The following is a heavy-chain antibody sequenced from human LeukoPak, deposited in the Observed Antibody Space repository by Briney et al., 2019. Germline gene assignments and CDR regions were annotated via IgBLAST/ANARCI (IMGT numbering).Heavy chain of an antibody. CDR2: ISSSSSTI. V-gene: IGHV3-48*04. Sequence: GGSLRLSCAASGFTFSSYSMNWVRQAPGKGLEWVSYISSSSSTIYYADSVKGRFTISRDNAKNSLYLQMNSLRAEDTAVYYCARAGEVGSSGWFLYFDYWGQGTLVTVSS. CDR3: ARAGEVGSSGWFLYFDY. D-gene: IGHD6-19*01. J-gene: IGHJ4*02. CDR1: GFTFSSYS.